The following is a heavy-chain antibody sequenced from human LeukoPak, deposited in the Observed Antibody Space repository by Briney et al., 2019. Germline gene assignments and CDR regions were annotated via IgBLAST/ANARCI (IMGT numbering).Heavy chain of an antibody. CDR1: GLTFGSYW. J-gene: IGHJ4*02. Sequence: GGSLRLSCAASGLTFGSYWMHWVRQAPGKGLVWVSRINTDGSFTNYADSVKGRFTISRDNAKNTLYLQMNSLRAEDTAVYYCARAVNSASKSDYWGQGTLATVSS. V-gene: IGHV3-74*01. CDR2: INTDGSFT. D-gene: IGHD2-2*01. CDR3: ARAVNSASKSDY.